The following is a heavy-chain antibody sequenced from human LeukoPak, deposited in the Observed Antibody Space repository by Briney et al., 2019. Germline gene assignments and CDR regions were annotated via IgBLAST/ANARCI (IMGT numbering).Heavy chain of an antibody. V-gene: IGHV3-33*01. CDR2: IWYDGSNK. CDR1: GFTFSSYG. Sequence: QSGGSLRLSCAASGFTFSSYGMHWVRQAPGKGLEWVAVIWYDGSNKYYADSVKGRFTISRDNAKNSLYLQMNSLRAEDTAVYYCAREGSCDFWSGCLYYYGMDVWGQGTTVTVSS. CDR3: AREGSCDFWSGCLYYYGMDV. D-gene: IGHD3-3*01. J-gene: IGHJ6*02.